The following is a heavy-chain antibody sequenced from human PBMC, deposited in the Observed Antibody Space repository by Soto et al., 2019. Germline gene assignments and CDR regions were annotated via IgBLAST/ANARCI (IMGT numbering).Heavy chain of an antibody. V-gene: IGHV1-69*13. Sequence: ASVKVSCKASGGTFSSYAISWVRQAPGQGLEWMGGIIPIFGTANYAQKFQGRVTITADESTSTAYMELSSLRSEDTAVYYCARVPNEFPWSTTTVSWFDPWGQGTLVTVSS. D-gene: IGHD4-17*01. J-gene: IGHJ5*02. CDR2: IIPIFGTA. CDR1: GGTFSSYA. CDR3: ARVPNEFPWSTTTVSWFDP.